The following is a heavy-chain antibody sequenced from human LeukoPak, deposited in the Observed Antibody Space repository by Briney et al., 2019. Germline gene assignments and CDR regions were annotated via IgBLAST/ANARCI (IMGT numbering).Heavy chain of an antibody. Sequence: ASVTVSCKASGYTFTSYDINWVRQATGQGLAWMGWMNPNSGNTGYAQKFQGRVTMTRNTSISTAYMELSSLRSEDTAVYYCARGRRFLEWPTWGYWGQGTLVTVSS. D-gene: IGHD3-3*01. J-gene: IGHJ4*02. CDR1: GYTFTSYD. CDR2: MNPNSGNT. V-gene: IGHV1-8*01. CDR3: ARGRRFLEWPTWGY.